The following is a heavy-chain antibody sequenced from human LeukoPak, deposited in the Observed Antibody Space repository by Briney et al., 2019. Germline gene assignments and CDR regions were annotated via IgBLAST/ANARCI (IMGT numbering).Heavy chain of an antibody. CDR2: INHSGST. CDR1: GGSISSSAYH. Sequence: SETLSLTCTVSGGSISSSAYHWGWIRQPPGKGLEWIGEINHSGSTNYNPSLKSRVTISVDTSKNQFSLKLSSVTAADTAVYYCARPYYYDSSGYYYPYWGQGTLVTVSS. CDR3: ARPYYYDSSGYYYPY. J-gene: IGHJ4*02. V-gene: IGHV4-39*07. D-gene: IGHD3-22*01.